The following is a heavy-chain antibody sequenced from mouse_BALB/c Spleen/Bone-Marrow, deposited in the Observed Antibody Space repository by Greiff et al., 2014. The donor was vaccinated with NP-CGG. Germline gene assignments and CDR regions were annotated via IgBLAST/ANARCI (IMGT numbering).Heavy chain of an antibody. CDR1: GYTFTDHA. CDR3: ARGYSNNYAMDY. CDR2: INTYFGDI. V-gene: IGHV1S137*01. Sequence: QVQLQQSGAELVRPGVSVKISCKGSGYTFTDHAMHWVKQSHAESLEWIGVINTYFGDISYNQKFKGKATIAVDKTSRTAYMELARLTAEDSAIYYCARGYSNNYAMDYWGQGTSVTVSS. D-gene: IGHD2-5*01. J-gene: IGHJ4*01.